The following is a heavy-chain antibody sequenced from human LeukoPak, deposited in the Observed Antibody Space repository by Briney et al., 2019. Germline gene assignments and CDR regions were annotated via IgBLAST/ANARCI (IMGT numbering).Heavy chain of an antibody. Sequence: SETLSLTCTVSGGSISSYYWSWIRQPPGKGLEWIGYIYYSGSTNYNPSLKSRVTISVDTSKNQFSLKLSSVTAADTAVYYCARCGYSSSWYPLVDCWGQGTLVTVSS. CDR1: GGSISSYY. CDR3: ARCGYSSSWYPLVDC. V-gene: IGHV4-59*08. J-gene: IGHJ4*02. D-gene: IGHD6-13*01. CDR2: IYYSGST.